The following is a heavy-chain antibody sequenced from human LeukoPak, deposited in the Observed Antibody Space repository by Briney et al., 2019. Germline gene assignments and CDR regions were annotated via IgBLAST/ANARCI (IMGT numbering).Heavy chain of an antibody. D-gene: IGHD3-22*01. V-gene: IGHV1-18*01. J-gene: IGHJ4*02. Sequence: ASVKVSCKASDYTFTNYGISWVRQAPGQGLEWMGWISAYNSNTNQAQKLQGRVTMTTDTSTRTAYMELRSLRSDDTAVYYCARDYYDSSGYYYVFAYWGQGTLVTVSS. CDR2: ISAYNSNT. CDR3: ARDYYDSSGYYYVFAY. CDR1: DYTFTNYG.